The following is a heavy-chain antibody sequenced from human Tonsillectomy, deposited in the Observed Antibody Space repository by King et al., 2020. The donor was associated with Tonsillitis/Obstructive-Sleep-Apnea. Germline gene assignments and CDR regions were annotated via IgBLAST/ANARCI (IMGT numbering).Heavy chain of an antibody. CDR2: ISYDGVNK. V-gene: IGHV3-30*01. D-gene: IGHD2-21*02. J-gene: IGHJ5*02. CDR1: GFTFSNSA. Sequence: VQLVESGGGVVQPGRSLRLSCAASGFTFSNSAMNWVRQAPGKGLEWVAVISYDGVNKFYVESVKGRFTISRDNSKSTLYLQMNSLRDEDTAVYYCARDSVGLLRGWFDPWGQGTLVTVSS. CDR3: ARDSVGLLRGWFDP.